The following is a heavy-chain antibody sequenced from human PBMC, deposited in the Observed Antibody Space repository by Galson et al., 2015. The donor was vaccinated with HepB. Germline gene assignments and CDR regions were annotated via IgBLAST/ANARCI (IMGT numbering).Heavy chain of an antibody. CDR3: AREGEEWELLREGNYFDY. Sequence: SLRLSCAASGFTFSSYSMNWVRQAPGKGLEWVSYISSSSSTIYYADSVKGRFTISRDNAKNSLYLQMNSLRAEDTAVYYCAREGEEWELLREGNYFDYWGQGTLVTVSS. V-gene: IGHV3-48*01. CDR2: ISSSSSTI. J-gene: IGHJ4*02. D-gene: IGHD1-26*01. CDR1: GFTFSSYS.